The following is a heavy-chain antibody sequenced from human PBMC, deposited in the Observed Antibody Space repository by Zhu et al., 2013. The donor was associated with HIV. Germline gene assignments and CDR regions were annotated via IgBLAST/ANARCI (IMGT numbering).Heavy chain of an antibody. J-gene: IGHJ4*02. D-gene: IGHD6-13*01. Sequence: QVQLVQSGTEVKKPGASVKVSCRASGYTFTSYDINWVRQATGQGLEWMGWMNPNSGNTGYAQKFQGRVTITRNTSIGTAYMELSSLRSEDTAVYYCARGKYSSSWSFDYWGQGTLVTVSS. V-gene: IGHV1-8*03. CDR2: MNPNSGNT. CDR1: GYTFTSYD. CDR3: ARGKYSSSWSFDY.